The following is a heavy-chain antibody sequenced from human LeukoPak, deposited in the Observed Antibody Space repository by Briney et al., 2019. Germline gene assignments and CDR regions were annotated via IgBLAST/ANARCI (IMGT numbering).Heavy chain of an antibody. J-gene: IGHJ4*02. CDR2: IYSGGNT. Sequence: GGSLRLSCAASGFTVSSNDMSWVRQAPGKGLEWVSFIYSGGNTYYADSVKGRFTISRDNSKNTVHLQMNSLRAEDTAVYYCARDRIAAAGRGFDYWGQGTLVTVSS. D-gene: IGHD6-13*01. V-gene: IGHV3-53*01. CDR3: ARDRIAAAGRGFDY. CDR1: GFTVSSND.